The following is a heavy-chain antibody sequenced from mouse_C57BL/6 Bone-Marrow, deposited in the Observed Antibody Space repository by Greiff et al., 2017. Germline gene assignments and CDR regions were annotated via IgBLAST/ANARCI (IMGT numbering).Heavy chain of an antibody. Sequence: VHVKQSGAELVKPGASVKLSCPASGFNIKDYYMHWVKQRTEQGLEWIGRIDPEDGETKYAPKFQGKATITADPSSNTAYLQLSSLTSEDTAVYYGATAAQATADYWGQGTTLTVSS. CDR2: IDPEDGET. D-gene: IGHD3-2*02. J-gene: IGHJ2*01. V-gene: IGHV14-2*01. CDR3: ATAAQATADY. CDR1: GFNIKDYY.